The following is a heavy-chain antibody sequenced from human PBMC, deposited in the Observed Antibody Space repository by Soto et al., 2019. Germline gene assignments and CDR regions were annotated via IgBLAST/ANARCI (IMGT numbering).Heavy chain of an antibody. D-gene: IGHD6-19*01. Sequence: QVQLVESGGGVVQPGRSLRLSCAASGFTFSSYGMHWVRHAPGKGLEWVAVISYDGSNKYYADSVKGRFTISRDNSKNTLYLQMSSLRAEDTAVYYCVKDGSSGWPYYYGLDVWGQGTTVTVSS. V-gene: IGHV3-30*18. CDR2: ISYDGSNK. CDR3: VKDGSSGWPYYYGLDV. CDR1: GFTFSSYG. J-gene: IGHJ6*02.